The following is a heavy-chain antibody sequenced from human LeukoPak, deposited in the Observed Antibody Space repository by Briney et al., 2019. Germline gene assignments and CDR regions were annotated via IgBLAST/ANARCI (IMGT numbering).Heavy chain of an antibody. J-gene: IGHJ4*02. Sequence: GGSLRLSCAASGFTFSSYWMHWVRQAPGKGLVWVSRINSDGSNTNYADSVKGRFTISRDNAKNTLYLQMNSLRAEDTAVFCCARVRDISGHWGFLDYWGQGTLVTVSS. CDR1: GFTFSSYW. D-gene: IGHD6-19*01. CDR2: INSDGSNT. V-gene: IGHV3-74*01. CDR3: ARVRDISGHWGFLDY.